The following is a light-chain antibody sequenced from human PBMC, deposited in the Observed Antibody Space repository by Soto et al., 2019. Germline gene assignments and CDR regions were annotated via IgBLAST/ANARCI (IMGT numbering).Light chain of an antibody. Sequence: EIVFTQSPGTLSLSPGGRATLSCRASQSVSSYLAWYQQKPGQAPRLLIYGASSRATGIPDRFSGSGSGTDFTLTISRLEPEDFAVYYCQQYGDTPRTFGQGTKVDIK. J-gene: IGKJ1*01. V-gene: IGKV3-20*01. CDR1: QSVSSY. CDR3: QQYGDTPRT. CDR2: GAS.